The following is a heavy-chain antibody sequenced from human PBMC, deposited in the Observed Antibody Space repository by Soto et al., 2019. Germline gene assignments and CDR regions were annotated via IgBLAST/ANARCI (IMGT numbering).Heavy chain of an antibody. CDR1: GFSFSSYA. CDR3: ARGFMKCGGGSWPGAY. CDR2: ISHDGSNR. D-gene: IGHD2-15*01. V-gene: IGHV3-30-3*01. J-gene: IGHJ4*02. Sequence: QVQLVESGGGVVQPGRSLRLSCAASGFSFSSYAMHWVRQAPGKGLEWVAVISHDGSNRFYADSVRDRFTISRDYSKNTLYLQMNNVRAEDTAVYFCARGFMKCGGGSWPGAYWGQGTLVTVSS.